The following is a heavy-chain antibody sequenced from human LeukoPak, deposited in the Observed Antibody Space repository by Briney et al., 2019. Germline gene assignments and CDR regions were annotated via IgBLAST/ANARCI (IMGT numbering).Heavy chain of an antibody. Sequence: GASVKVSCKASGGTFSSYAISWVRQAPGQGLEWMGRIIPIFGTANYAQKFQGRVTITADESTSTAYMELSSLRSEDTAVYYCARSPPNVLGATIFDYWGQGTLVTVSS. V-gene: IGHV1-69*13. J-gene: IGHJ4*02. CDR3: ARSPPNVLGATIFDY. D-gene: IGHD1-26*01. CDR2: IIPIFGTA. CDR1: GGTFSSYA.